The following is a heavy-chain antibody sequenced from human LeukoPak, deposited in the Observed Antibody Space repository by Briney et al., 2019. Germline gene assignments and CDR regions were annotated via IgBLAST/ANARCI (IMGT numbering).Heavy chain of an antibody. CDR3: ARPRYCSSISCYFHAFDV. J-gene: IGHJ3*01. CDR1: GFTFSDYY. Sequence: GGSLRLSCAASGFTFSDYYMSWIRQAPGKGLEWVSYISSSGSTIYYSDPVKGRFTISRDNAKNSLYLQMNSLRAEDTAVYYCARPRYCSSISCYFHAFDVWGQGTMVTVSS. V-gene: IGHV3-11*04. CDR2: ISSSGSTI. D-gene: IGHD2-2*01.